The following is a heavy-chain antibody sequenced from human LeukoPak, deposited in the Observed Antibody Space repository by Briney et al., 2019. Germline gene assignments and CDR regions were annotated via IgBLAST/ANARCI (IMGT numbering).Heavy chain of an antibody. Sequence: TSETLSLTCTVSGGSISSYYWSWIRQPPGKGLEWIGYIYYSGNTNYNPSLKSRVTISVDTSKNQFSLKLSSVTAADTAVYYCARWNYDSSGHRPFDIWGQGTMVTVSS. CDR3: ARWNYDSSGHRPFDI. J-gene: IGHJ3*02. D-gene: IGHD3-22*01. V-gene: IGHV4-59*01. CDR2: IYYSGNT. CDR1: GGSISSYY.